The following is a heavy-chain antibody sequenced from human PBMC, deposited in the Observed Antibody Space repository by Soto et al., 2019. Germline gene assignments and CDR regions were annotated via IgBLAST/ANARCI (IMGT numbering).Heavy chain of an antibody. V-gene: IGHV4-59*01. CDR3: ARVGYSYGPVYYFDH. J-gene: IGHJ4*02. D-gene: IGHD5-18*01. Sequence: SETLSLTCTVSGGSISSYYWSWIRQPPGKGLEWIGYIYYSGSTNYNPSLKSRVTISVDTSKNQFSLKLSSVTAADTAVYYCARVGYSYGPVYYFDHWGQGTLVTVSS. CDR2: IYYSGST. CDR1: GGSISSYY.